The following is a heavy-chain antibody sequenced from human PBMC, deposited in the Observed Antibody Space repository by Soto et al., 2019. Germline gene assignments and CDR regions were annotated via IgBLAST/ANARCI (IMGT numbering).Heavy chain of an antibody. CDR2: INQDGSEK. CDR1: GFTFSSYW. V-gene: IGHV3-7*01. J-gene: IGHJ6*02. CDR3: AKRKEVYYYGMDV. Sequence: EVQLVESGGDLVQPGGSLRLSCAASGFTFSSYWMSWVRQAPGNGLEWVASINQDGSEKYYVDSVKGRFTISRDNAKNSLYLQVNSLRAEGTAVYYCAKRKEVYYYGMDVWGQGTTVTVSS.